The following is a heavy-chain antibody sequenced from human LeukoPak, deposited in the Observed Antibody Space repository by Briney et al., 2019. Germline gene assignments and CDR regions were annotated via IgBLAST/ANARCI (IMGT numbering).Heavy chain of an antibody. J-gene: IGHJ6*03. V-gene: IGHV5-51*01. CDR2: IYPGDSDT. D-gene: IGHD3-10*02. Sequence: GESLKISCKGSGYSFTSYWIGWVRQMPGKGLEWMGIIYPGDSDTRYSPSFQGQVTISANKSISTAYLQWSSLKASDTAMYYCARMFLGDYYYMDVWGKGTTVTVSS. CDR3: ARMFLGDYYYMDV. CDR1: GYSFTSYW.